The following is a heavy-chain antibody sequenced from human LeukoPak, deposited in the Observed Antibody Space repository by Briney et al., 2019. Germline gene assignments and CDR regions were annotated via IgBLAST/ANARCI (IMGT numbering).Heavy chain of an antibody. CDR2: IKQDGSER. CDR1: GFTFSRHW. CDR3: ARDGGHSTDLDY. Sequence: VWSLRLSCATSGFTFSRHWMSWVRQAPGKGPEWVANIKQDGSERYYVHSVKGRFTISRDNAKNSLYLQMNSLRAEDTAVYYCARDGGHSTDLDYWGQGILVTVSS. J-gene: IGHJ4*02. D-gene: IGHD2-8*02. V-gene: IGHV3-7*01.